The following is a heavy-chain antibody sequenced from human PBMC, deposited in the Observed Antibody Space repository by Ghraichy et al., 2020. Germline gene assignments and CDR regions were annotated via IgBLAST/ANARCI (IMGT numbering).Heavy chain of an antibody. D-gene: IGHD3-22*01. CDR2: IKQDGSEK. Sequence: GESLNISCAASGFTFSSYWMSWVRQAPGKGLEWVANIKQDGSEKYYVDSVKGRFTISRDNAKNSLYLQMNSLRAEDTAVYYCARDRHYYDSRLTYFDYWGQGTLVTVSS. CDR3: ARDRHYYDSRLTYFDY. V-gene: IGHV3-7*01. J-gene: IGHJ4*02. CDR1: GFTFSSYW.